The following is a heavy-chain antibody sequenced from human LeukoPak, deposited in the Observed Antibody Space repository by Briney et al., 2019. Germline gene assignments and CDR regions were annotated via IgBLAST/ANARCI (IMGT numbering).Heavy chain of an antibody. CDR2: INTNTGNP. CDR3: YTAGTGYYFDY. Sequence: GASVKVSCKASGYTFTSYAMNWVRQVPGQGLEWMGWINTNTGNPTYAQGFTGRFVFSLDTSVSTAYLQISSLKAEDTAVYYCYTAGTGYYFDYWGQGTLVTVSS. V-gene: IGHV7-4-1*02. J-gene: IGHJ4*02. CDR1: GYTFTSYA. D-gene: IGHD6-13*01.